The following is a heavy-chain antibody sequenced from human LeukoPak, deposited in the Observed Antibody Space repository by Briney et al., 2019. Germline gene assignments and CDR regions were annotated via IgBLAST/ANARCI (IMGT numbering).Heavy chain of an antibody. V-gene: IGHV1-69*06. CDR2: IIPIFGTA. CDR1: GGTFSSYA. Sequence: ASVKVSCKASGGTFSSYAISWVRQAPGQGLEWMGGIIPIFGTANYAQKFQGRVTITADKSTSTAYMELSSLRSEDTAVYYCARSAGYCSGGSCYSWFDPWGQGTLVTVSS. CDR3: ARSAGYCSGGSCYSWFDP. D-gene: IGHD2-15*01. J-gene: IGHJ5*02.